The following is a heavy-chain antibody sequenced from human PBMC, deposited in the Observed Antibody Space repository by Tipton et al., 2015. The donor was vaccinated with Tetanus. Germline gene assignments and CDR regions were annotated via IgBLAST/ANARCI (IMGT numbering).Heavy chain of an antibody. CDR2: ISGSGEST. CDR3: AKDPEQREDNCFDY. V-gene: IGHV3-23*01. J-gene: IGHJ4*02. D-gene: IGHD1/OR15-1a*01. Sequence: SLRLSCAASGFTFSNCAMSWVRQAPGKGLEWVSVISGSGESTYYTDSVKGRFTISRDNSKNTVYLQMNRLRAEDTAVYYCAKDPEQREDNCFDYWGQGILVTVSS. CDR1: GFTFSNCA.